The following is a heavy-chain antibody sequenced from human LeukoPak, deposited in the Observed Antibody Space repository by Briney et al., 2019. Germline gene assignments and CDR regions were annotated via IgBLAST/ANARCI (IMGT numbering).Heavy chain of an antibody. CDR1: GFIFSSYS. V-gene: IGHV3-23*01. CDR2: ITGSGGSP. J-gene: IGHJ4*02. D-gene: IGHD6-13*01. CDR3: ARLRSSSWPDY. Sequence: GGSLRLSCEASGFIFSSYSMSWVRQAPGKGLEWVSAITGSGGSPYSADSVKGRFTISRDNSKNTLYLQMSSLRAEDTAVYYCARLRSSSWPDYWGQGTLVTVSS.